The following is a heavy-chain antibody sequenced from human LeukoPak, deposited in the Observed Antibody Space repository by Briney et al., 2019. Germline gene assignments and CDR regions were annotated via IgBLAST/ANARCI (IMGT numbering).Heavy chain of an antibody. CDR3: ERKVRGSPPDY. CDR2: IYYSGST. CDR1: GGSISSSSYY. V-gene: IGHV4-39*01. J-gene: IGHJ4*02. Sequence: SETLSLTCTVSGGSISSSSYYWGWIRQPPGKGLEWIGSIYYSGSTYYNPSLKSRVTISVDTSKNQFSLKLSSVTAADTAVYYCERKVRGSPPDYWGQGTLVTVSS. D-gene: IGHD3-10*01.